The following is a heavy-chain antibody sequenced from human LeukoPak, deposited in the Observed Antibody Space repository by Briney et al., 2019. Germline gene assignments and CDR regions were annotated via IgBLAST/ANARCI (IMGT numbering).Heavy chain of an antibody. V-gene: IGHV1-18*01. CDR3: AREGEYYGSPVVYFQH. CDR2: ISAYNYHT. J-gene: IGHJ1*01. D-gene: IGHD3-22*01. CDR1: GYIFSNYG. Sequence: GASVKVSCKTSGYIFSNYGISWVRQVPGQGLEWVGWISAYNYHTNNAQKLQGRVTMTADESTTTAYMELRSLTSDDTAVYYCAREGEYYGSPVVYFQHWGQGTLVSVSS.